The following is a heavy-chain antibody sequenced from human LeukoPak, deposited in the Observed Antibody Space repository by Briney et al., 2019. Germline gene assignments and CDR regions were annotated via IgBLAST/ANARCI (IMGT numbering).Heavy chain of an antibody. J-gene: IGHJ4*02. V-gene: IGHV3-74*01. CDR1: RFTFSRYW. CDR2: INSDGIST. Sequence: GGSLRLSCAASRFTFSRYWMHWVRQAPGKGLVWVSRINSDGISTSYADSVKGRFTISRDNAKNSLYLQMNSLGAEDTAVYYCARDKTMVRGVIAYWGQGTLVTVSS. CDR3: ARDKTMVRGVIAY. D-gene: IGHD3-10*01.